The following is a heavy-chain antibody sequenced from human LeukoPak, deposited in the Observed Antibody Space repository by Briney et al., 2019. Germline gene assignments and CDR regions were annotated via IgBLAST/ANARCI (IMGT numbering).Heavy chain of an antibody. CDR1: GVSINSNYYY. D-gene: IGHD6-6*01. CDR2: IWYDGSNK. Sequence: LSLTCTVSGVSINSNYYYWGWVRQAPGKGLEWVAVIWYDGSNKYYADSVKGRFTISRDNSKNTLYLQMNSLRAEDTAVYYCARDYFSSRPLSNWFDPWGQGTLVTVSS. CDR3: ARDYFSSRPLSNWFDP. V-gene: IGHV3-33*08. J-gene: IGHJ5*02.